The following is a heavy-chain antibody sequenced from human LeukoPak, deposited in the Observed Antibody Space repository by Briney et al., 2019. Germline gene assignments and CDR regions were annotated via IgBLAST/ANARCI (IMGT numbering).Heavy chain of an antibody. J-gene: IGHJ4*02. Sequence: PGRSLRLSCAASGFTFSSYGMHWVRQAPGKGLEWVAVISYDGSNKYFADSVKGQFTIPRDNSKNTRYLQMNSRRAEDTAVYYCARDLSPVVRASPMGYWGQGTLVTVSS. CDR2: ISYDGSNK. D-gene: IGHD3-10*01. V-gene: IGHV3-30*03. CDR3: ARDLSPVVRASPMGY. CDR1: GFTFSSYG.